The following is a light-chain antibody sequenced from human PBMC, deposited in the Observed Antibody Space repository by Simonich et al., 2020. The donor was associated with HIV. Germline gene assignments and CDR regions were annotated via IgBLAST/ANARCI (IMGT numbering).Light chain of an antibody. CDR3: SSYTSSSTWV. J-gene: IGLJ3*02. CDR2: EDN. V-gene: IGLV2-14*02. Sequence: QSALTQPASVSGSPGQSITISCTGTSSDVGSYNLVSWYQQHPGKAPKLIIYEDNKRPSGVSNRFSGSKSGNTASLTISGLQAEDEADYYCSSYTSSSTWVFGGGTKLTVL. CDR1: SSDVGSYNL.